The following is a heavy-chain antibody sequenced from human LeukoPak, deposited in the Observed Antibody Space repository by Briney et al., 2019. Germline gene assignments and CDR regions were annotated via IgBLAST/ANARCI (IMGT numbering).Heavy chain of an antibody. V-gene: IGHV4-34*01. D-gene: IGHD3-3*01. J-gene: IGHJ3*02. CDR1: GGSFSGYY. Sequence: PSETLSLTCAVYGGSFSGYYWSWIRQPPGKGLEWIGEINHSGSTNYNPSLKSRVTISVDTSKNQFSLKLSSVTAADTAVYYCARVWRYAFDIWGQGTMVTVSS. CDR3: ARVWRYAFDI. CDR2: INHSGST.